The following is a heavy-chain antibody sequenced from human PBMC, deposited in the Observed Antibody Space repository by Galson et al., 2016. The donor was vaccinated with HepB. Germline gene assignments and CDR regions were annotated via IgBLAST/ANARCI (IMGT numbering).Heavy chain of an antibody. CDR2: ISSGSSPI. D-gene: IGHD1-1*01. J-gene: IGHJ2*01. CDR3: ARYRGPSRYFDL. Sequence: SLRLSCAASGFTFSTFGMNWVRQAPGQGLEWVSYISSGSSPIHYADSVRGRFTIPRDNAKNSLYLQMNSLRDDDTAVYYCARYRGPSRYFDLWGRGTLVTVSS. CDR1: GFTFSTFG. V-gene: IGHV3-48*02.